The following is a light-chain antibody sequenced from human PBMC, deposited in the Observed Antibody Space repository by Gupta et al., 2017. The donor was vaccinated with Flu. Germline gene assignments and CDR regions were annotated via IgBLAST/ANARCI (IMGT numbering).Light chain of an antibody. CDR1: QVVYSS. Sequence: ERATLSCRASQVVYSSLAWYRKKPGQAPRLLIEGASTRATGIPSRFSGSGSGTEFTLTISSLQSENLAVYYCQQYNIWPTWTFGQGTKVEVK. V-gene: IGKV3-15*01. CDR2: GAS. CDR3: QQYNIWPTWT. J-gene: IGKJ1*01.